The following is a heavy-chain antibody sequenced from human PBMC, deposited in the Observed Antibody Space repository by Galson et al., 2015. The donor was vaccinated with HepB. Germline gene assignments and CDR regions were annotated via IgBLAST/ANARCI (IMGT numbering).Heavy chain of an antibody. CDR2: VWYDGSNK. D-gene: IGHD2-15*01. CDR3: ALESLYRYCSGETCVRAEYFYH. V-gene: IGHV3-33*01. J-gene: IGHJ1*01. CDR1: GFTFSSYG. Sequence: SLRLSCAASGFTFSSYGMHWVRQAPGKGLEWVAVVWYDGSNKYYADSVKGRFTISRDNSKNTLYLQMNSLRAEDTAVYYCALESLYRYCSGETCVRAEYFYHWGQGTLVTVSS.